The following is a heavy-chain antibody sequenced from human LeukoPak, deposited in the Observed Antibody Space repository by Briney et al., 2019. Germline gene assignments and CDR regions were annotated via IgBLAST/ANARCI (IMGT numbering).Heavy chain of an antibody. Sequence: SGGSLRLSCAASGFTFSSYSMNWVRQAPGKGLEWVSSISSSSSYIYYADSVKGRFTISRDNAKNSLYLQMNSLRAEDTAVYYCAKDPNGELPGVSFGYWGQGTLVTVSS. CDR3: AKDPNGELPGVSFGY. V-gene: IGHV3-21*04. J-gene: IGHJ4*02. CDR1: GFTFSSYS. D-gene: IGHD3-3*01. CDR2: ISSSSSYI.